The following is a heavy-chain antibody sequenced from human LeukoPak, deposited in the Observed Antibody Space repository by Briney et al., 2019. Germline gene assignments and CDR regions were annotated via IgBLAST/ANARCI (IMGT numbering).Heavy chain of an antibody. CDR2: ISSSSSTI. J-gene: IGHJ5*02. Sequence: GGSLRLSCAASGFTFSSYSMNWVRQAPGKGLEWVSYISSSSSTIYYADSVKGRFTISRDNAKNSLYLQMNSLRAEDTAVYYCARDPADPQLLWFGELFTDPWGFDPWGQGTLVTVSS. CDR3: ARDPADPQLLWFGELFTDPWGFDP. CDR1: GFTFSSYS. D-gene: IGHD3-10*01. V-gene: IGHV3-48*04.